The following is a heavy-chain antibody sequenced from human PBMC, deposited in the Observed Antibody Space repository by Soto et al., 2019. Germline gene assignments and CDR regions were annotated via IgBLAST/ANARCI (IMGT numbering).Heavy chain of an antibody. CDR1: GFTFSSYA. V-gene: IGHV3-23*01. Sequence: EVQLLESGGGLVQPGGSLRLSCAASGFTFSSYAMTWVRQAPGKGLEWVSAISGSGGGTSFADSVKGRFTISRDNSKNTLYLQMNSLRAEDTAVYYCAKDEGSGSYYNCWGQGTLVTVSS. CDR3: AKDEGSGSYYNC. D-gene: IGHD1-26*01. J-gene: IGHJ4*02. CDR2: ISGSGGGT.